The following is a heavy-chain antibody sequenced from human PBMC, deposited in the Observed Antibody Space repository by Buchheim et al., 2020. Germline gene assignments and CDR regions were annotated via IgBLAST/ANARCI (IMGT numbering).Heavy chain of an antibody. J-gene: IGHJ5*02. Sequence: QVQLVQSGAEVKKPGASVKVSCKASGYTFTGYYMHWVRQAPGQGLEWMGWINPNSGGTNYAQKFQGRATMTRDTSISTAYMELSRLRSDDTAVYYCARAFLGYCSSTSCHNWFDPWGQGTL. CDR3: ARAFLGYCSSTSCHNWFDP. CDR2: INPNSGGT. D-gene: IGHD2-2*01. CDR1: GYTFTGYY. V-gene: IGHV1-2*02.